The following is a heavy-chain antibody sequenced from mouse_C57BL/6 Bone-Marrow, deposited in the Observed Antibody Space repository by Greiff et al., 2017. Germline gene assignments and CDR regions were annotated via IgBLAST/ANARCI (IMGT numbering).Heavy chain of an antibody. V-gene: IGHV1-18*01. CDR1: GYTFTDYN. CDR3: AREVIYDDYYYFDY. D-gene: IGHD2-3*01. Sequence: VQLQQSGPELVKPGASVKIPCKASGYTFTDYNMDWVKQSHGKSLEWIGDINPNNGGTIYNQKFKGKATLTIDKSSSTAYMELRSLTSEDTAVYYCAREVIYDDYYYFDYWGQGTTLTVSS. J-gene: IGHJ2*01. CDR2: INPNNGGT.